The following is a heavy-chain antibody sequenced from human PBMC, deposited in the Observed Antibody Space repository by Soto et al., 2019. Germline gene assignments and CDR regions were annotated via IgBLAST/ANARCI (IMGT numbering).Heavy chain of an antibody. J-gene: IGHJ4*02. V-gene: IGHV4-4*07. CDR2: IFSSVST. D-gene: IGHD5-12*01. CDR3: AREGSYSAYNFAHGIQLWSFDF. CDR1: GGSINTFY. Sequence: SETLSLTCTVSGGSINTFYWSWVRQPAGKGLEWIGRIFSSVSTSFNPSLESRVAMSVDTSKNHFSLNLSSVTAADMAVYYCAREGSYSAYNFAHGIQLWSFDFWGQGALVTVSS.